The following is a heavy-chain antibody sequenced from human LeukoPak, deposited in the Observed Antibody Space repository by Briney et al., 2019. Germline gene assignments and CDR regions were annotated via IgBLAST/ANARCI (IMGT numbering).Heavy chain of an antibody. J-gene: IGHJ5*02. CDR3: AREHRLAGCPYPMGP. CDR2: MNPNSGST. Sequence: GASVKVSCKTSGYTFTGYYMHWVRQAPGQGLEWMGWMNPNSGSTSSAQKFQGRVTMTRDTSITTVYMEVSRLTSDDTAVYYCAREHRLAGCPYPMGPWGQGTLVTVSS. D-gene: IGHD2-2*01. CDR1: GYTFTGYY. V-gene: IGHV1-2*02.